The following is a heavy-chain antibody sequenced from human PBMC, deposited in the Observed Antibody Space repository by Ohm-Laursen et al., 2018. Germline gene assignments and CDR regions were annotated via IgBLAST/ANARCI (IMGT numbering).Heavy chain of an antibody. J-gene: IGHJ4*02. V-gene: IGHV3-30*03. CDR1: GFTFSSYG. D-gene: IGHD6-13*01. CDR2: ISYDGSNK. CDR3: ARDATAGGTLG. Sequence: SLRLSCAASGFTFSSYGMRWVRQAPGKGLEWVAVISYDGSNKYYADSVKGRFTISRDNAKSSLYLQMHSLRGDDTAVYYCARDATAGGTLGWGQGTLVTVSP.